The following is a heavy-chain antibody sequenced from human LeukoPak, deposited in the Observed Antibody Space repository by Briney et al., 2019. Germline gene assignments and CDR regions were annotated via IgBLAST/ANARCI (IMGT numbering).Heavy chain of an antibody. D-gene: IGHD1-26*01. J-gene: IGHJ4*02. CDR1: GGSISGTNW. CDR3: SRESGPFCPFGN. V-gene: IGHV4/OR15-8*02. Sequence: PSETLSLTCGVSGGSISGTNWWSWVRQPPGQGLEWIGEISLAGQTNYNPSLNGRVTMSLDKSSSQLSLHLTSVTAADTATYFCSRESGPFCPFGNWGQGTLVIVSS. CDR2: ISLAGQT.